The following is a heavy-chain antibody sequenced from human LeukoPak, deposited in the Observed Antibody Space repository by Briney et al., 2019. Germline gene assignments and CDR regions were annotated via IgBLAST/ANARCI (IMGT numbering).Heavy chain of an antibody. D-gene: IGHD6-13*01. J-gene: IGHJ4*02. CDR2: MNPNSGNT. Sequence: ASVKVFCKASGYTFTSYDINWVRPATGQGLEWMGWMNPNSGNTGYAQKFQGRVTMTRNTSISTAYMELSSLRSEDTAVYYCAREGIAAAADSFDYWGQGTLVTVSS. CDR1: GYTFTSYD. V-gene: IGHV1-8*01. CDR3: AREGIAAAADSFDY.